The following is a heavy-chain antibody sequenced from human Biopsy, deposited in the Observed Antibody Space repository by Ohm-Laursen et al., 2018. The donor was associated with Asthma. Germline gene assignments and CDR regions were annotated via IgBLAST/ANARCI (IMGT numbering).Heavy chain of an antibody. J-gene: IGHJ4*02. CDR1: GYSLTDLS. Sequence: SVTVSCTISGYSLTDLSMHWVRQAPGQGLEWMGGHDHEEGGTVNARRFQGRVTMTEDTSTDTAYMELSRLRSEDTAVYYCARSYDTDSYPVLVLDYWGQGTLVTVSS. CDR2: HDHEEGGT. D-gene: IGHD3-22*01. CDR3: ARSYDTDSYPVLVLDY. V-gene: IGHV1-24*01.